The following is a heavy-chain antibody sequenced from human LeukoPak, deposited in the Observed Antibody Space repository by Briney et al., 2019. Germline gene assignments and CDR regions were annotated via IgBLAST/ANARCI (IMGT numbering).Heavy chain of an antibody. CDR2: ISSSGTSI. Sequence: GGSLRLSCAASGFTFSDYYMSWIRQAPGKGLEWVAYISSSGTSIYSADSVKGRFTISRDSAKNSLYLQMNSLRAGDTAVYFCARAGIVGAATESPFDNWGQGTLVTVSS. CDR1: GFTFSDYY. V-gene: IGHV3-11*01. D-gene: IGHD1-26*01. CDR3: ARAGIVGAATESPFDN. J-gene: IGHJ4*02.